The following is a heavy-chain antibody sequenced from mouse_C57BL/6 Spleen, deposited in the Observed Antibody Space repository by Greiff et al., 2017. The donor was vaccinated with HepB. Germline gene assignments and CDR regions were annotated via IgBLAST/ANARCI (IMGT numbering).Heavy chain of an antibody. CDR3: ARSPHPYFDY. J-gene: IGHJ2*01. CDR2: IHPNSGST. Sequence: VQLQESGAELVKPGASVKLSCKASGYTFTSYWMHWVKQRPGQGLEWIGMIHPNSGSTNYNEKFKSKATLTVDKSSSTAYMQLSSLTSEDSAVYYCARSPHPYFDYWGQGTTLTVSS. CDR1: GYTFTSYW. V-gene: IGHV1-64*01.